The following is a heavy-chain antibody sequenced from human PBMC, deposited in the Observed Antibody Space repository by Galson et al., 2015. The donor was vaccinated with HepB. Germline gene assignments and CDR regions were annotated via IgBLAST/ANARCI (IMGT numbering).Heavy chain of an antibody. D-gene: IGHD6-13*01. Sequence: SLRLSCAASGFTFSSYSMNWVRQAPGKGLEWVSSISSSSSYIYYADSVKGRFTISRDNAKNSLYLQMNSLRAEDTAVYYCARFRVAAADDYWGQGTLVTVSS. J-gene: IGHJ4*02. V-gene: IGHV3-21*01. CDR1: GFTFSSYS. CDR2: ISSSSSYI. CDR3: ARFRVAAADDY.